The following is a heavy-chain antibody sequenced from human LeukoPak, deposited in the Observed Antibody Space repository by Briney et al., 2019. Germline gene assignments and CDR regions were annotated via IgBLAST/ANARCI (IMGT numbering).Heavy chain of an antibody. CDR2: IYYSGST. CDR1: GGSISSGGYY. Sequence: SETLSLTCTVSGGSISSGGYYWSWIRQHPGKGLEWIGYIYYSGSTYYNPSLKSRVTISVDTSKSQFSLKLSSVIAADTAVYYCAVILSGGVRGVQSWGQGTLVIVSS. J-gene: IGHJ5*02. D-gene: IGHD3-10*01. V-gene: IGHV4-31*03. CDR3: AVILSGGVRGVQS.